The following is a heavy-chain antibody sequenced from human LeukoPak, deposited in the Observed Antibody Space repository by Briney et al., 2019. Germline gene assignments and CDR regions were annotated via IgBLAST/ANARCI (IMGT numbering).Heavy chain of an antibody. J-gene: IGHJ3*02. D-gene: IGHD3-10*01. CDR1: GFTFSNYA. V-gene: IGHV3-23*01. CDR2: ISNSGTNT. Sequence: GGSLRLSCAASGFTFSNYAMNWVRQAPGKGLEWVSTISNSGTNTYYADSVKGRFTISRDNSKNTLYLQMNSLRAEDTAVYYCAKEFEIDAFDIWGQGTMVTVSS. CDR3: AKEFEIDAFDI.